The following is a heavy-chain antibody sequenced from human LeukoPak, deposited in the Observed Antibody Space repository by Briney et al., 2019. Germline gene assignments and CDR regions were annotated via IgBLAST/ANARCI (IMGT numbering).Heavy chain of an antibody. CDR3: ARVPIFYDILTGYYNLGRLHGWFDP. CDR1: GYSISSSSYY. Sequence: PSETLSLICTVSGYSISSSSYYWGWIRQPPGKGLEWIGSIYYSGSTYYNPSLKSRVTISVDTSKNQFSLKLSSVTAADTAVYYCARVPIFYDILTGYYNLGRLHGWFDPWGQGTLVTVSS. CDR2: IYYSGST. J-gene: IGHJ5*02. D-gene: IGHD3-9*01. V-gene: IGHV4-39*07.